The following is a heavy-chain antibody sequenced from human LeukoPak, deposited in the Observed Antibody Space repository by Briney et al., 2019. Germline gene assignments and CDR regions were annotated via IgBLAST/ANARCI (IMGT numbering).Heavy chain of an antibody. Sequence: PGGSLRLSCAGSGFTFSSYNRNWVRQAPGKGLEWVSSISSSSSYIYYADSVKGRFTISRDNAKNSLYLQMNSLRAEDTAVYYCARDSRSPKGRCAYRGQGTLVTVSS. CDR3: ARDSRSPKGRCAY. CDR1: GFTFSSYN. CDR2: ISSSSSYI. D-gene: IGHD1-26*01. V-gene: IGHV3-21*01. J-gene: IGHJ4*02.